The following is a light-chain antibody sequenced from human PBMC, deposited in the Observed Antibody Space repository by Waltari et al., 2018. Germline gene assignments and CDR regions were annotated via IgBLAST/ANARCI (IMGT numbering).Light chain of an antibody. CDR3: QQYVSLPLT. CDR2: ATS. Sequence: DVQMTQSPSSLSASIGARVTITSQASQDITNYLNWYQQKPGKAPNLLIYATSNLESGVPSRFSGSGSGTLFTFTISSLQPEDIATYDCQQYVSLPLTFGPGTTVDV. J-gene: IGKJ3*01. CDR1: QDITNY. V-gene: IGKV1-33*01.